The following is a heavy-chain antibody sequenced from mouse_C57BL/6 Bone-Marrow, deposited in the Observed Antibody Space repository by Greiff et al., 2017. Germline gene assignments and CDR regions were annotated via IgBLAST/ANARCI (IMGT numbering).Heavy chain of an antibody. D-gene: IGHD1-1*01. V-gene: IGHV2-9-1*01. CDR1: GFSLTSYA. CDR3: ARRGYYGSSYVFHVHYYAMDY. J-gene: IGHJ4*01. CDR2: IWTGGGT. Sequence: VKLMESGPGLVAPSQSLSITCTVSGFSLTSYAISWVRQPPGKGLEWLGVIWTGGGTNYNSALKSRLSISKDNSKSQGFLKMNSLQTDDTARYYCARRGYYGSSYVFHVHYYAMDYWGQGTSVTVSS.